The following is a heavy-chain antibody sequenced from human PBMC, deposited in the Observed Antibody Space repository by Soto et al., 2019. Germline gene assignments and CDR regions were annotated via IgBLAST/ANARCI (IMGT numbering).Heavy chain of an antibody. Sequence: GGSLRLSCAASGFTFSSYWMHWVRQAPGKGLVWVSRINSDGSSTSYADSVRGRFTISRDNAKNTLYLQINSLRAEDTAVYSCARDSFGSLFDYWGQGTLVTVSS. V-gene: IGHV3-74*01. D-gene: IGHD3-10*01. CDR3: ARDSFGSLFDY. J-gene: IGHJ4*02. CDR1: GFTFSSYW. CDR2: INSDGSST.